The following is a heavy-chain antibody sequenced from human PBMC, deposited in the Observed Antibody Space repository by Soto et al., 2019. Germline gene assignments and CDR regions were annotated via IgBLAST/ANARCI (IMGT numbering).Heavy chain of an antibody. CDR2: IIPIFGTA. Sequence: ASVKVSCKASGGTFSSYAISWVRRAPGQGLEWMGGIIPIFGTANYAQKFQGRVTITADESTSTAYMELSSLRSEDTAVYYCARDIAYYGSGTVTGDYYYYGMDVWGQGTTVTVSS. D-gene: IGHD3-10*01. CDR1: GGTFSSYA. V-gene: IGHV1-69*13. CDR3: ARDIAYYGSGTVTGDYYYYGMDV. J-gene: IGHJ6*02.